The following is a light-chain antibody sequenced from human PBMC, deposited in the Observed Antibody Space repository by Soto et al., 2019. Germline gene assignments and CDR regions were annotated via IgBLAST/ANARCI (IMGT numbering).Light chain of an antibody. J-gene: IGLJ7*01. V-gene: IGLV2-23*02. CDR3: CSYGGSRAV. CDR1: SSDVGSHNL. Sequence: QSALTQPASVSGSPEQSITISCTGTSSDVGSHNLVSWYQQHPGQAPKLMIYEVSQRPLGVSARFSASKSGNTASLTIAGLQAEDEADYYCCSYGGSRAVFGGGTQLTVL. CDR2: EVS.